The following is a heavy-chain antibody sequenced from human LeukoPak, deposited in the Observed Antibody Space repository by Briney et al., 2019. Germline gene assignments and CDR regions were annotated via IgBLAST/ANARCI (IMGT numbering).Heavy chain of an antibody. Sequence: PGGSLRLSCSPSGLTFSSYWMSCARQAPGKGLEGVANINQDGSEKESMDSVKGRFTISRDNAKNSLYLQMNSLRAEDTAVYYCAREGAYRTSSRAGYWGQGTLVTVSS. CDR2: INQDGSEK. CDR3: AREGAYRTSSRAGY. D-gene: IGHD6-6*01. V-gene: IGHV3-7*01. J-gene: IGHJ4*02. CDR1: GLTFSSYW.